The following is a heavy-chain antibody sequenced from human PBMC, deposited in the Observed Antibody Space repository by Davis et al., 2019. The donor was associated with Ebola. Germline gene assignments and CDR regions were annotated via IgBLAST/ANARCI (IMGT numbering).Heavy chain of an antibody. CDR3: ARRSAGGLYYYYYMDV. CDR2: IYTSGST. V-gene: IGHV4-59*10. D-gene: IGHD3-16*01. Sequence: PGGSLRLSCAVYGGSFSGYYWSWIRQPAGKGLEWIGHIYTSGSTNYNPSLKSRVTISVDTSKNQFSLKLSSVTAADTAVYYCARRSAGGLYYYYYMDVWGKGTPVTVSS. CDR1: GGSFSGYY. J-gene: IGHJ6*03.